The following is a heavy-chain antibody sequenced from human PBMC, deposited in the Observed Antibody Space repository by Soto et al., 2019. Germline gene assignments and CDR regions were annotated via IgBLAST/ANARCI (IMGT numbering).Heavy chain of an antibody. V-gene: IGHV1-46*03. CDR1: GYTFTSYY. CDR2: INPSGGST. J-gene: IGHJ3*02. D-gene: IGHD2-15*01. Sequence: ASVKVSCKASGYTFTSYYMHWVRQAPGQGLEWMGIINPSGGSTSYAQKFQGRVTMTRDTSTSTVYMELSSLRSEDTAVYYCATLSEGVDDAFDIWGQGTMVTVSS. CDR3: ATLSEGVDDAFDI.